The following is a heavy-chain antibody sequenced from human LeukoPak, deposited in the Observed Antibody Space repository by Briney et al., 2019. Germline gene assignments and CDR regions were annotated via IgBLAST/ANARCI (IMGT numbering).Heavy chain of an antibody. V-gene: IGHV3-48*03. CDR3: AREDQAFDI. J-gene: IGHJ3*02. Sequence: GGSLRLSCAASGFTFSSYEMNWVRQAPGKGPEWVSYISSSGSAIYYADSVKGRFTISRVNAKNSLYLQMNSLRAEDTAVYYCAREDQAFDIWGQGTMVTVSS. CDR1: GFTFSSYE. CDR2: ISSSGSAI.